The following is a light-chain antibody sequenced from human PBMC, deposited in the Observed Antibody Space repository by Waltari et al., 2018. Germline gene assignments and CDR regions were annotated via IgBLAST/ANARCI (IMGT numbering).Light chain of an antibody. Sequence: QSVLTQPPSTSAAPGQRVTISCSGSSSNIGNNYVSRYQQLPGTAPKLLLYEDYRRPSGIPDRFSGSKSGTSATLGITGLQTGDEADYYCAAWDSSLSGWAFGGGTKLTVL. CDR3: AAWDSSLSGWA. J-gene: IGLJ3*02. CDR2: EDY. CDR1: SSNIGNNY. V-gene: IGLV1-51*02.